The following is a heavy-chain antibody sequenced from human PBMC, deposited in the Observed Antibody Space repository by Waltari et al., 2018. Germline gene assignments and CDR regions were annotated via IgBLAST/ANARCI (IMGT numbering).Heavy chain of an antibody. CDR3: AGVGLPYYYYYYMDV. D-gene: IGHD1-26*01. J-gene: IGHJ6*03. Sequence: QVQLQESGPGLVKPSETLSLTCTVSGGSISSYYWSWIRQPPGKGLEWIGYIYYSGSTNYNPSLKSRFTISVDTSKNHFSLKLSSVTAADTAVYYCAGVGLPYYYYYYMDVWGKGTTVTVSS. CDR2: IYYSGST. CDR1: GGSISSYY. V-gene: IGHV4-59*01.